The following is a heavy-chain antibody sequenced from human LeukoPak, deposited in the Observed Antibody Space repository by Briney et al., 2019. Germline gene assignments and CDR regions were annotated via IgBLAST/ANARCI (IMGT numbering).Heavy chain of an antibody. CDR1: GFTFSSYS. D-gene: IGHD3-10*01. CDR2: ISSSSSYI. CDR3: AREPTYGSGSYHDY. J-gene: IGHJ4*02. Sequence: PGGSLRLSCAAPGFTFSSYSMNWVRQAPGKGLEWVSSISSSSSYIYYADSVKGRFTISRDNAKNSLYLQMNSLRAEDTAVYYCAREPTYGSGSYHDYWGQGTLVTVSS. V-gene: IGHV3-21*01.